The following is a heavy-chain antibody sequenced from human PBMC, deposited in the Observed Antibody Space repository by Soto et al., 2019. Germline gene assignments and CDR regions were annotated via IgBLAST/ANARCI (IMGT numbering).Heavy chain of an antibody. CDR1: GGSISSYY. D-gene: IGHD4-17*01. V-gene: IGHV4-59*08. CDR2: IYYSGST. Sequence: PSETLSLTCTVSGGSISSYYWSWIRQPPGKGLEWIGYIYYSGSTNYNPSLKSRVTISVDTSKNQFSLKLSSVTAADTAVYYCARHKLPASYGDGYTDVFDIWGKGTMVP. J-gene: IGHJ3*02. CDR3: ARHKLPASYGDGYTDVFDI.